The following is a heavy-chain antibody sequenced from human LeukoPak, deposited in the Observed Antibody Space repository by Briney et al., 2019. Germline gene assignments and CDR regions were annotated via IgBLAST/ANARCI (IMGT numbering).Heavy chain of an antibody. Sequence: PGGSLRLSCAASGFTFSNYWAHWVRQAPGKGLVWVSRINSDGSTTKYADSVKGRFTVSRDNAKNTLNLQMNSLRAEDTAVYYCARDKKSGESSEIDYWGQGTLVTVSS. V-gene: IGHV3-74*03. D-gene: IGHD3-10*01. CDR2: INSDGSTT. J-gene: IGHJ4*02. CDR3: ARDKKSGESSEIDY. CDR1: GFTFSNYW.